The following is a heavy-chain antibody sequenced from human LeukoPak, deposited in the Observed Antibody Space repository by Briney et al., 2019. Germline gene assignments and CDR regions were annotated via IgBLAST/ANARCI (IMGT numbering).Heavy chain of an antibody. D-gene: IGHD4-11*01. Sequence: GGSLRLSCAASGFTFSSYSMNWVRQAPGKGLEWVSSISSSSSYIYYADSVKGRFTISRDNAKNSLYLQMNSLRAEDTAVYYCARSNPANYYYYYGMDVWGQGTTVIVSS. CDR3: ARSNPANYYYYYGMDV. CDR2: ISSSSSYI. CDR1: GFTFSSYS. J-gene: IGHJ6*02. V-gene: IGHV3-21*01.